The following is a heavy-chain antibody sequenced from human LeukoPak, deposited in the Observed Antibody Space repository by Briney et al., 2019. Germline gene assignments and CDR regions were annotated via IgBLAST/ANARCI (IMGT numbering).Heavy chain of an antibody. CDR3: ARGFGVNGLAFDI. CDR1: GFTFSSYS. D-gene: IGHD4-23*01. V-gene: IGHV3-21*04. Sequence: GGSLRLSCAASGFTFSSYSMNWVRQAPGKGLEWVSSIISSGSYMYYADSVKGRFTISRDNAKSSLFLQMSSLRADDTAVYYCARGFGVNGLAFDIWGQGTMVTVSS. J-gene: IGHJ3*02. CDR2: IISSGSYM.